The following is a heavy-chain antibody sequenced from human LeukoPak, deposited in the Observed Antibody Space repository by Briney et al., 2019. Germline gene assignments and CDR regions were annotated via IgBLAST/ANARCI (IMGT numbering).Heavy chain of an antibody. Sequence: GGSLRLSCAASGFTFSNYSMNWVRQAPGKGLEWVSYISSSSTIYYADSVKGRFTISRDNAKNSLYLQMNSLRAEDTAVYYCARERGRDSSSWYRDGYYYYYMDVWGKGTTVTVSS. CDR2: ISSSSTI. D-gene: IGHD6-13*01. J-gene: IGHJ6*03. CDR3: ARERGRDSSSWYRDGYYYYYMDV. V-gene: IGHV3-48*04. CDR1: GFTFSNYS.